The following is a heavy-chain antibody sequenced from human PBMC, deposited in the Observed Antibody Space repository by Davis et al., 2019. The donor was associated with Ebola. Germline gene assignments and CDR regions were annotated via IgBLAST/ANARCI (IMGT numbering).Heavy chain of an antibody. J-gene: IGHJ4*02. CDR1: WDLVSPKGTA. D-gene: IGHD5-12*01. CDR3: ARGWLRTGFDF. CDR2: TYYTSKWNN. Sequence: HSQTLSLTFAISWDLVSPKGTAWNWLRQSPSRGLEWLGRTYYTSKWNNDYALSVKSRIVINPDTSKNQFSLQLNSVTPEDTAVYYCARGWLRTGFDFWGQGAPVTVSS. V-gene: IGHV6-1*01.